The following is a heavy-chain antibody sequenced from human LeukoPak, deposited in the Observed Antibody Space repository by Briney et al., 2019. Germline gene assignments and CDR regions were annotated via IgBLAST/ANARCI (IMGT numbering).Heavy chain of an antibody. D-gene: IGHD3-10*01. CDR1: GGSISSGGYY. V-gene: IGHV4-31*03. J-gene: IGHJ6*03. CDR3: ARERPVTMGPYMDV. Sequence: SQTLSLTCTVSGGSISSGGYYWSWIRQHPGKGLERIGYIYYSGSTYYNPSLKSRVTISVDTSKNQFSLKLSSVTAADTAVYYCARERPVTMGPYMDVWGKGTTVTVSS. CDR2: IYYSGST.